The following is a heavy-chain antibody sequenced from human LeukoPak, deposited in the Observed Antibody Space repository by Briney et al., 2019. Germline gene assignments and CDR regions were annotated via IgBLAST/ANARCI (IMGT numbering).Heavy chain of an antibody. CDR1: GYTLTDYY. CDR3: ARAPRTPFYGGNSYAFDI. D-gene: IGHD4-23*01. Sequence: GASVKVSCKASGYTLTDYYMHWVRQAPGQGLEGMGWINPNSGGTNYAQKLQGRVTMTSDTSISTAYMELSRLRSDDTAVYYCARAPRTPFYGGNSYAFDIWGQGTMVTVSS. J-gene: IGHJ3*02. V-gene: IGHV1-2*02. CDR2: INPNSGGT.